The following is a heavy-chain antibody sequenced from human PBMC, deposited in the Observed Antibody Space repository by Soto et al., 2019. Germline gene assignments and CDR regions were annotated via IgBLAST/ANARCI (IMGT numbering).Heavy chain of an antibody. CDR2: ISGHDGNT. D-gene: IGHD2-2*01. Sequence: ASVKVSCKASGYSLTSYGISWVRQAPGQGLEWMGWISGHDGNTKYTQKLQGRVTVTTDTSTSTAYMDLRSLRSDDTAVYYCAREYCSSASCYGPDFWGQGTLFTVSS. CDR3: AREYCSSASCYGPDF. J-gene: IGHJ4*02. CDR1: GYSLTSYG. V-gene: IGHV1-18*01.